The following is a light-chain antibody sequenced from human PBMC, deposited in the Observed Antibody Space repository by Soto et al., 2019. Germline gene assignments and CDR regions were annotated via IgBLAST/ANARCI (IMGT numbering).Light chain of an antibody. Sequence: EIVLTQSPGTVSLSPGERATLSCRASQSVRDNYLAWYQQKPGQAPSLLIFDTSRRATGIPDRFTGSGSGTDFALTISSVEPEDIAVYFCQQYGSSPGTFGQGNKVEI. J-gene: IGKJ1*01. CDR2: DTS. CDR1: QSVRDNY. CDR3: QQYGSSPGT. V-gene: IGKV3-20*01.